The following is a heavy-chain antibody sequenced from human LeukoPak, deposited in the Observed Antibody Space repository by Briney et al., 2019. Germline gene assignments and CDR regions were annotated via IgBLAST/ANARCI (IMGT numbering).Heavy chain of an antibody. D-gene: IGHD2-2*01. CDR2: IWYDGSNK. Sequence: PGRSLRLSCAASGFTFSSYGMHWVRQAPGKRLEWVAVIWYDGSNKYYADSVKGRFTISRDNSKNTLYLQMNSLRAEDTAVYYCARGLGRLRYCSSTSCYSLDYWGQGTLVTVSS. V-gene: IGHV3-33*01. CDR1: GFTFSSYG. J-gene: IGHJ4*02. CDR3: ARGLGRLRYCSSTSCYSLDY.